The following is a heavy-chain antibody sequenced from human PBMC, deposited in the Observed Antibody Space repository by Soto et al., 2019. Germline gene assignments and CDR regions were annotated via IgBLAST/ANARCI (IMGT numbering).Heavy chain of an antibody. D-gene: IGHD3-10*01. J-gene: IGHJ4*02. V-gene: IGHV3-9*01. CDR2: ISGNSGSI. CDR1: GFTFDHYA. Sequence: GGSLILSCAASGFTFDHYAMHWVRQAPGKGLEWVSGISGNSGSIGYADSVKGRFTISRDNAKNSLYLQMNSLRAEDTALYYCAKGGANYYGSGGWDYWGQGTPVTVSS. CDR3: AKGGANYYGSGGWDY.